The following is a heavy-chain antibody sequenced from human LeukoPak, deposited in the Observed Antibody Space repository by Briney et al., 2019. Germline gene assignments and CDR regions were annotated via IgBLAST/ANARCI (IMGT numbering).Heavy chain of an antibody. Sequence: ASVKVSCKASGYTFTSYAMHWVRQAPGQRLEWMGWINAGNGNTKYSQKFQGRVTITRDTSASTAYMELSSLRSEDTAVYYCARERRRGYSYGYHGMDVWGQGTTVTVSS. CDR1: GYTFTSYA. CDR2: INAGNGNT. D-gene: IGHD5-18*01. CDR3: ARERRRGYSYGYHGMDV. J-gene: IGHJ6*02. V-gene: IGHV1-3*01.